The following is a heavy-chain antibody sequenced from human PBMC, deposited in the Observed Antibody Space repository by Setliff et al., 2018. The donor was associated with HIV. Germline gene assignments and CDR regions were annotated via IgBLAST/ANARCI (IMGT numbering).Heavy chain of an antibody. J-gene: IGHJ4*02. CDR2: IRNDGSDK. CDR1: GFTFSSYG. V-gene: IGHV3-30*02. CDR3: AMSPYSSGLFDY. Sequence: GGSLRLSCAASGFTFSSYGLHWVRQAPGKGLEWVAFIRNDGSDKHYVESVKGRFTISRDNSKKTLYLQMNRLRAEDTAVYYCAMSPYSSGLFDYWGQGTQVTVSS. D-gene: IGHD6-19*01.